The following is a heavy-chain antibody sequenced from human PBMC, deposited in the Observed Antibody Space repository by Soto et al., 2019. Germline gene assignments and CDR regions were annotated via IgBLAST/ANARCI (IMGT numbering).Heavy chain of an antibody. D-gene: IGHD3-10*01. J-gene: IGHJ4*02. CDR3: ATSYGSGYRAFDY. CDR2: VNPIVSMS. CDR1: GATFNFYS. Sequence: QVQLVQSGAEVKRPGSSVKVSCKASGATFNFYSFNWVRQAPGLGLEWMGRVNPIVSMSNYAQRFQGRVTMTADKSTSTADMELSGLRAEDTAIYYCATSYGSGYRAFDYWGQGALVTVSS. V-gene: IGHV1-69*04.